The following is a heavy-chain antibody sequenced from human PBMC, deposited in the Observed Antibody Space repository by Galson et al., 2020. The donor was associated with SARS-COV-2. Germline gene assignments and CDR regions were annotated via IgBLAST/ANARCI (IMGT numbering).Heavy chain of an antibody. CDR1: GFTFSSYD. J-gene: IGHJ6*03. Sequence: GGSLRLSCAASGFTFSSYDMHWVRQATGKGLEWVSAIGTAGDTYYPGSVKGRFTISRENAKNSLYLQMNSLRAGDTAVYYCARAGGATTWRLYYYMDVGGKGATVTVSS. D-gene: IGHD1-26*01. CDR3: ARAGGATTWRLYYYMDV. CDR2: IGTAGDT. V-gene: IGHV3-13*01.